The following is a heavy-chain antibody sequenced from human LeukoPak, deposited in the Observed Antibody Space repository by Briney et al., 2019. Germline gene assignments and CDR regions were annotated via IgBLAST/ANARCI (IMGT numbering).Heavy chain of an antibody. CDR1: GFTVSSNY. J-gene: IGHJ4*02. Sequence: PGGSLRLSCAASGFTVSSNYMSWVRQAPGKGLEWVSVIYSGGSTYYADSVKGRFTISRDNSKNTLYLQMNSLRAEDTAVYYCARLIVVVPAANTPFDYWGQGTLVTVSS. D-gene: IGHD2-2*01. V-gene: IGHV3-53*01. CDR3: ARLIVVVPAANTPFDY. CDR2: IYSGGST.